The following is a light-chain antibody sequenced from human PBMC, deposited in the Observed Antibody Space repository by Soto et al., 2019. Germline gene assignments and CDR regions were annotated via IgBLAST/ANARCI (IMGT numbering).Light chain of an antibody. CDR2: GAS. CDR1: QSVSSCY. V-gene: IGKV3-20*01. Sequence: EIVLTQSPGTLSLSPGERVTLSCRASQSVSSCYLAWYQQKPGQAPRLLIYGASRRATGIPDRFSGSGSGTDFPITISRLEPEDFAVYYCQQYGSSPTFGQGTKVEIK. J-gene: IGKJ1*01. CDR3: QQYGSSPT.